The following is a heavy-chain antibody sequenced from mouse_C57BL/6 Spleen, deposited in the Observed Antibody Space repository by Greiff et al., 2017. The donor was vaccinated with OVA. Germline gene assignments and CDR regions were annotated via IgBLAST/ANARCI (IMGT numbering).Heavy chain of an antibody. J-gene: IGHJ4*01. CDR1: GFTFSDYG. Sequence: EVKLQESGGGLVKPGGSLKLSCAASGFTFSDYGMHWVRQAPEKGLEWVAYISSGSSTIYYADTVKGRFTISRDNAKNTLFLQMTSLRSEDTAMYYCARRLLLSTGSMDYWGQGTSVTVSS. CDR2: ISSGSSTI. V-gene: IGHV5-17*01. CDR3: ARRLLLSTGSMDY. D-gene: IGHD3-2*02.